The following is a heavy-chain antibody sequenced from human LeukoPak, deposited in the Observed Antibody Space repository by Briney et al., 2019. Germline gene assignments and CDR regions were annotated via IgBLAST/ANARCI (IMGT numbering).Heavy chain of an antibody. Sequence: PSETLSLTCTVSGGSISSGGYYWSWLRQHPGKGLEWIGYIYYSGSTYYNPSLKSRVTISVDTSKNQFSLKLSSVTAADTAVYYCARANYYDSSGPPSGLDYWGQGTLVTVSS. CDR3: ARANYYDSSGPPSGLDY. CDR1: GGSISSGGYY. D-gene: IGHD3-22*01. CDR2: IYYSGST. V-gene: IGHV4-31*03. J-gene: IGHJ4*02.